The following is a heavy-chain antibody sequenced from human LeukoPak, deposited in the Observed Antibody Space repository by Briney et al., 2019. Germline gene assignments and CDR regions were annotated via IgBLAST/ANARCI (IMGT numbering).Heavy chain of an antibody. CDR1: GFTFSSYA. D-gene: IGHD3-3*01. CDR3: ARDRVYDFWSGYYKEDAFDI. Sequence: GGSLRLSCAASGFTFSSYAMSWVRQAPGKGLEWVAVISYDGSNKYYADSVKGRFTISRDNSKNTLYLQMNSLRAEDTAVYYCARDRVYDFWSGYYKEDAFDIWGQGTMVTVSS. CDR2: ISYDGSNK. J-gene: IGHJ3*02. V-gene: IGHV3-30*03.